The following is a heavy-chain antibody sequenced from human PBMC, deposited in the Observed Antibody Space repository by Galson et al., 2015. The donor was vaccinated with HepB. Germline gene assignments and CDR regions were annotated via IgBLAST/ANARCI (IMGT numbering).Heavy chain of an antibody. V-gene: IGHV1-18*04. CDR1: GYTFTSYG. CDR2: ISAYNGNT. D-gene: IGHD2-2*02. J-gene: IGHJ6*02. Sequence: SVKVSCKASGYTFTSYGISWVRQAPGQGLEWMGWISAYNGNTNYAQKLQGRVTMTTDTSTSTAYMELRSLGSDDTAVYYCARDGSKYCSTTSCYSGYYYYGMDVWGQGTTVTVS. CDR3: ARDGSKYCSTTSCYSGYYYYGMDV.